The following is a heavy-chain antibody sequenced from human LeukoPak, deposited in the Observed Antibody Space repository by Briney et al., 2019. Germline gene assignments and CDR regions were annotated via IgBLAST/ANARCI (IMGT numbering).Heavy chain of an antibody. CDR1: GFTFRTYN. D-gene: IGHD4-17*01. J-gene: IGHJ4*02. CDR2: ISKTTANI. Sequence: GGSLRLSCVASGFTFRTYNMNWVHQAPGKGLEWVSFISKTTANIYYGDGVRGRFTISRDNAKNSIHLQMSSLRVDDSGVYYCVRGDGDLFDFWGQGTLVSVSS. V-gene: IGHV3-21*06. CDR3: VRGDGDLFDF.